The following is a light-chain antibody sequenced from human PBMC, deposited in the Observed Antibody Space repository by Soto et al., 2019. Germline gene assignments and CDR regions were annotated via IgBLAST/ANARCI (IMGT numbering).Light chain of an antibody. CDR1: QSVSNNY. Sequence: NVLTKSPGTLSLSQGERATLSCRASQSVSNNYLAWYQQKPGQAPRLLIYGASNRATGIPDRFSGSGSGTDFTLTISRLEPEDFAVYYCQQYGSSPRTFGQGTKV. CDR2: GAS. J-gene: IGKJ1*01. CDR3: QQYGSSPRT. V-gene: IGKV3-20*01.